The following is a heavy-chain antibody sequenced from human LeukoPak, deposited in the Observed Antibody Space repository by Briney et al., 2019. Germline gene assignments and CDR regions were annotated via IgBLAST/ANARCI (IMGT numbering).Heavy chain of an antibody. CDR1: VFTCSSYE. CDR3: AELGITMIGGV. V-gene: IGHV3-48*03. CDR2: ISSSGSTI. J-gene: IGHJ6*04. Sequence: GGSLRLSCAAAVFTCSSYEMNWGREAPGKGLEGVSYISSSGSTIYYADSVKGRFTISRDNAKNSLYLQMNRLRAEDTAVYYCAELGITMIGGVWGKGTTVTISS. D-gene: IGHD3-10*02.